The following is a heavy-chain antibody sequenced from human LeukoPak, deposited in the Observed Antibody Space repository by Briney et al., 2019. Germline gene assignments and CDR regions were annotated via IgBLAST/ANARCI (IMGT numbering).Heavy chain of an antibody. CDR2: IYYSGST. CDR3: ASGGQQLVRGYYYYMDV. D-gene: IGHD6-13*01. J-gene: IGHJ6*03. CDR1: GYSISSSYY. Sequence: SETLSLTCTVSGYSISSSYYWGWIRQPPGKGLEWIGSIYYSGSTYYNPSLKSRVTISVDTSKNQFSLKLSSVTAADTAVYYCASGGQQLVRGYYYYMDVWGKGTTVTVSS. V-gene: IGHV4-38-2*02.